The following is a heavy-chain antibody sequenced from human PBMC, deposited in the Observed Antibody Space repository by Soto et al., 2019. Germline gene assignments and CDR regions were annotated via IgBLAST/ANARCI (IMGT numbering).Heavy chain of an antibody. D-gene: IGHD6-19*01. CDR2: IYYSGGT. J-gene: IGHJ4*02. CDR3: ARDTGWGLGY. Sequence: QVQLQESGPGLVRPSGTLSLTCAVSGDSINNNYCWTWVRQPPGKGLEWIAEIYYSGGTSYNPSLKSRVTISMDKSKNQFSLNLTSVTAADTAMYYCARDTGWGLGYWGQGTLVTVSS. CDR1: GDSINNNYC. V-gene: IGHV4-4*02.